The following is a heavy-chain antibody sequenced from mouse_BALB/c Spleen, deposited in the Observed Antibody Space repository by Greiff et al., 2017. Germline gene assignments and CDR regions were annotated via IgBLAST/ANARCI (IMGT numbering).Heavy chain of an antibody. V-gene: IGHV5-12-1*01. Sequence: DVMLVESGGGLVKPGGSLKLSCAASGFAFSSYDMSWVRQTPEKRLEWVAYISSGGGSTYYPDTVKGRFTISRDNAKNTLYLQMSSLKSEDTAMYYCARQGYGNYVYAMDYWGQGTSVTVSS. CDR3: ARQGYGNYVYAMDY. CDR1: GFAFSSYD. J-gene: IGHJ4*01. CDR2: ISSGGGST. D-gene: IGHD2-10*02.